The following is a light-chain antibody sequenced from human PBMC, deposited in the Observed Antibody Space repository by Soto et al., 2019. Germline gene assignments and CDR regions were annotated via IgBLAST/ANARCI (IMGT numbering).Light chain of an antibody. Sequence: EIVLTQSPGTLSLSPGERATLSCRASQSVTNNYLAWYQQKRGQAPRLLIYHASNRATGIPDRFSGSGSGTDFTLTVSRLGPEDFAVYYCQQYSSPLRPFGQGNRVAVK. V-gene: IGKV3-20*01. CDR2: HAS. CDR3: QQYSSPLRP. CDR1: QSVTNNY. J-gene: IGKJ1*01.